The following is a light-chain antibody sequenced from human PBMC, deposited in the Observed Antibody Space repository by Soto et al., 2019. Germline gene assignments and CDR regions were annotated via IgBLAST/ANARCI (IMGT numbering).Light chain of an antibody. CDR2: DVS. CDR1: GSDVGGYDY. Sequence: QSALTQPASVSGSPGQSITISCTGTGSDVGGYDYVSWYQHHPGKAPKLMIFDVSTRPSGISIRFSGSKSGNTASLTISGLQAEDEADFYCSSYTSSSTLIFGGGPKLTVL. CDR3: SSYTSSSTLI. J-gene: IGLJ2*01. V-gene: IGLV2-14*03.